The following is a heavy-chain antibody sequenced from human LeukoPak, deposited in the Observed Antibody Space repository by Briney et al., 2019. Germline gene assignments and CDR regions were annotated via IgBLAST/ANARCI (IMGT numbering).Heavy chain of an antibody. D-gene: IGHD4-17*01. Sequence: GGSLRLSCAASGFTFDDYAMNWVRQAPGKGPEWVSGISWNSGNIVYADSVKGRFTISRDNAKNSLYLQMNSLRAEDTAFYYCARGADYGVNSAADYWGQGTLVTVSS. V-gene: IGHV3-9*01. CDR2: ISWNSGNI. CDR3: ARGADYGVNSAADY. CDR1: GFTFDDYA. J-gene: IGHJ4*02.